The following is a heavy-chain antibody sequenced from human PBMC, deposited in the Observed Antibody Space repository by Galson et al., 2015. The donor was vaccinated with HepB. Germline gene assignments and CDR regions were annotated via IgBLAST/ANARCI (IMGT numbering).Heavy chain of an antibody. CDR2: IKSKTDGGTT. Sequence: SLRLSCAASGFTFSNAWMSWVRQAPGKGLEWVGRIKSKTDGGTTDYAAPVKGRFTISRDDSKNTLYLQMNSLKTEDTAVYYCTTVKDSSGYYYCFDYWGQGTLVTVSS. J-gene: IGHJ4*02. CDR3: TTVKDSSGYYYCFDY. D-gene: IGHD3-22*01. V-gene: IGHV3-15*01. CDR1: GFTFSNAW.